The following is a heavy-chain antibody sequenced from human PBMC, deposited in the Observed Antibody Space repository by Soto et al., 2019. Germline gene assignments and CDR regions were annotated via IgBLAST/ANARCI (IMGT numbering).Heavy chain of an antibody. J-gene: IGHJ3*02. CDR1: GDSVSSGHYY. V-gene: IGHV4-61*01. CDR3: ARDRSGEDAFDI. Sequence: QVQLQESGPGLVKPSETLSLTCTVSGDSVSSGHYYWSWIRQPPGKGLEWIGYLYYSGSTNYNPPLKSRVTLSVDTSKNQFSLKLNSVTAADTAVYYCARDRSGEDAFDIWGQGTMVTVSS. CDR2: LYYSGST. D-gene: IGHD6-19*01.